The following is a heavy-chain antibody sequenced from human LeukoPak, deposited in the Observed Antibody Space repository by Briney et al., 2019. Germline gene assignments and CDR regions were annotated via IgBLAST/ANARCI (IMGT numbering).Heavy chain of an antibody. CDR1: GFTVSSIY. Sequence: GGSLRLSCAPSGFTVSSIYMNWVRQAPGKGLEWVSAISGSGGSTYYADSVKGRVTISRDNSKNTLYLQMNSLRAEDTAVYYCAKVPRRPYGAYVGGFEYWGQGTLVTVSS. V-gene: IGHV3-23*01. J-gene: IGHJ4*02. CDR2: ISGSGGST. CDR3: AKVPRRPYGAYVGGFEY. D-gene: IGHD4-17*01.